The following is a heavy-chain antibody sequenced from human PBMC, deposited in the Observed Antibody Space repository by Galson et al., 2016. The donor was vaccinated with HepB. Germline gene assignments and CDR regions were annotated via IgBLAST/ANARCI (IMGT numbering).Heavy chain of an antibody. CDR3: ARSYLLGRGFGW. CDR1: GDSVSSDTAA. D-gene: IGHD3-3*01. CDR2: TYYRSNWQT. Sequence: CAISGDSVSSDTAAWNWIRQSPSRGLEWLGRTYYRSNWQTDYAESVRSRITINADTSKNQFSLHLSSVTPEDTAVYYCARSYLLGRGFGWWGQGTLVTVSS. V-gene: IGHV6-1*01. J-gene: IGHJ4*02.